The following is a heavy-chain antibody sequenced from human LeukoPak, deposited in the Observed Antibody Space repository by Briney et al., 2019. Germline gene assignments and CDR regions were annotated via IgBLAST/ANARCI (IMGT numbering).Heavy chain of an antibody. J-gene: IGHJ4*02. Sequence: ESLKLSCAASGFTFSNAWMNWVRQAPGKGLEWVGRIKSKTDGGTTDYAAPVKGRFTISRDDSKNTLFLQMNSLETEDTAVYYCTTPYPYYDILSGYRPFDYWGQGTLVTVSS. CDR2: IKSKTDGGTT. CDR3: TTPYPYYDILSGYRPFDY. CDR1: GFTFSNAW. V-gene: IGHV3-15*07. D-gene: IGHD3-9*01.